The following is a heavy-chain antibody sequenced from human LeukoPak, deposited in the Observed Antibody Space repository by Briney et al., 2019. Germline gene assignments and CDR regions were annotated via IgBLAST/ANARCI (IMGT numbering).Heavy chain of an antibody. Sequence: GESLKISCKGSGYTFTSYDINWVRQATGQGLEWMGWMNPNSGNTGYAQKFQGRVTMTRNTSISTAYMELSSLRSEDTAVYYCARGRGYSGYEDDYWGQGTLVTVSS. V-gene: IGHV1-8*01. D-gene: IGHD5-12*01. CDR1: GYTFTSYD. J-gene: IGHJ4*02. CDR3: ARGRGYSGYEDDY. CDR2: MNPNSGNT.